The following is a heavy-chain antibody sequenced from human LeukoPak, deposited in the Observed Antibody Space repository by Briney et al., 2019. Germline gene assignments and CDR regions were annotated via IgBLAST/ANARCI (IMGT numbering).Heavy chain of an antibody. Sequence: PGRSLRLSCAASGFTFDDYTMHWVRQAPGKGLEWVSGISWNSGSIGYADSVKGRFTISRDNAKNSLYLQMNSLRAEDTALYYCAKQERPWGQGTLVTVSS. D-gene: IGHD1-26*01. CDR2: ISWNSGSI. CDR1: GFTFDDYT. V-gene: IGHV3-9*01. J-gene: IGHJ5*02. CDR3: AKQERP.